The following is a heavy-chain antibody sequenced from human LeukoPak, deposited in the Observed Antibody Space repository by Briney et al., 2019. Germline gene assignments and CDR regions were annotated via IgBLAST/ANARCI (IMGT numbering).Heavy chain of an antibody. Sequence: GGSLRLSCAASGFTFDDYAMHWVRQAPGKGLEWASGISWNSGSIGYADSVKGRFTISRDSAKNSLYLQMNSLRAEDTALYYCAKGTYYFDSSGSKHLDYWGQGTLVTVSS. V-gene: IGHV3-9*01. CDR2: ISWNSGSI. D-gene: IGHD3-22*01. CDR1: GFTFDDYA. J-gene: IGHJ4*02. CDR3: AKGTYYFDSSGSKHLDY.